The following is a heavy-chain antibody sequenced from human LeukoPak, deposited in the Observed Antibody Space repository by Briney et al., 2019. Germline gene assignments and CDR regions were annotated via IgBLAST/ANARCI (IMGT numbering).Heavy chain of an antibody. D-gene: IGHD2-21*02. CDR2: ISYDGSNK. CDR1: GFSFSTYA. Sequence: GGSLRLSCAASGFSFSTYAMHWVRQAPGKGLEWVAVISYDGSNKYYADSVEGRFTISRDNAKNSLYLQMNSLRAEDTAVYYCARGVGGDRIFDYWGQGTLVTVSS. V-gene: IGHV3-30*12. CDR3: ARGVGGDRIFDY. J-gene: IGHJ4*02.